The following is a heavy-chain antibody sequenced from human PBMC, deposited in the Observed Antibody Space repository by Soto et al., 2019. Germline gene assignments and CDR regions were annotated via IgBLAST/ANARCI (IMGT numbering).Heavy chain of an antibody. CDR2: ISSSSSYI. Sequence: EVQVVESGGGLVKPGGSLRLSCAACGFTFSSYSMNWVRQAPGKGLEWVSSISSSSSYIYYADSVKGRFTISRDNAKNSLYLQMNSVRAEDTAVYYCARGRYGSSTSCYVDYWGQGTLVSVSS. J-gene: IGHJ4*02. CDR3: ARGRYGSSTSCYVDY. V-gene: IGHV3-21*01. CDR1: GFTFSSYS. D-gene: IGHD2-2*01.